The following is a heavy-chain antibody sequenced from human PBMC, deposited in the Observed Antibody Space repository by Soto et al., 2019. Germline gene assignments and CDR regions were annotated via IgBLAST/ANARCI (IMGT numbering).Heavy chain of an antibody. CDR2: ISYDGSNK. D-gene: IGHD2-15*01. CDR3: ARDGELGYCSGGSCYPSWYFDL. CDR1: GFTFSSYA. V-gene: IGHV3-30-3*01. J-gene: IGHJ2*01. Sequence: QVQLVESGGGVVQPGRSLRLSCAASGFTFSSYAMHWVRQAPGKGLEWVAVISYDGSNKYYADSVKGRFTISRDNYKNTLYLQMNSLIAEDTAVYYCARDGELGYCSGGSCYPSWYFDLWGRGTLVTVSS.